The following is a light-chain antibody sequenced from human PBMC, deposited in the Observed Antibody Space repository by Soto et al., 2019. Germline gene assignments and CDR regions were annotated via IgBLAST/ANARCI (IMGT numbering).Light chain of an antibody. CDR1: QDISNY. CDR3: QQRSNWPRT. CDR2: DAS. V-gene: IGKV1-33*01. J-gene: IGKJ1*01. Sequence: DIQMTQSPSSLSASVGDRVTITCQASQDISNYLNWYQQKPGKAPKLLIYDASNRATGIPARFSGSGSGTDFTLTISSLEPEDFAVYYCQQRSNWPRTFGQGTKVEIK.